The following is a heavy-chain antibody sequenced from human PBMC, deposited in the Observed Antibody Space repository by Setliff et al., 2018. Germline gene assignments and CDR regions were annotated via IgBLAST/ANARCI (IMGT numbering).Heavy chain of an antibody. D-gene: IGHD6-6*01. V-gene: IGHV4-34*01. CDR3: ARGRNIAIRLLDS. Sequence: PSETLSLTCVASGGTFSYYHWTWVRQTPGKGLEWIGEIDHTGSTNYNPSLKSRVTISIDTSKSQFSLNLRYVTAADTAVYYCARGRNIAIRLLDSWGQGNLVTVSS. J-gene: IGHJ4*02. CDR1: GGTFSYYH. CDR2: IDHTGST.